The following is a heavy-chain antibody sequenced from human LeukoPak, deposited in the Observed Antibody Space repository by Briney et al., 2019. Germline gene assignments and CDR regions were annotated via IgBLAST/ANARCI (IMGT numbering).Heavy chain of an antibody. Sequence: SETLSLTCTVSGGSISSSSYYWGWIRQPPGKGLEWIGSIYYSGSTYYNPSLKSRVTISVDTSKNQFSLKLSSVTAADTAVYYCARESESYRFDPWGQGTLVTVSS. V-gene: IGHV4-39*07. J-gene: IGHJ5*02. CDR2: IYYSGST. CDR3: ARESESYRFDP. D-gene: IGHD3-10*01. CDR1: GGSISSSSYY.